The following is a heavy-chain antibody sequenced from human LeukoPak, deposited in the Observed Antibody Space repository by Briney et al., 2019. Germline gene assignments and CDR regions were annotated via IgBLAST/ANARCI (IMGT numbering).Heavy chain of an antibody. CDR2: MNPHSGNT. V-gene: IGHV1-8*01. Sequence: ASVKVSCKTSGYTFTNYDINWVRQASGQGLEYMGWMNPHSGNTGYAQTFQGRVTMTKSTSISTAYMELSSLRFEDTAVYYCTRSVRNGHIDYWGQGTLVTVSS. J-gene: IGHJ4*02. D-gene: IGHD2-21*01. CDR1: GYTFTNYD. CDR3: TRSVRNGHIDY.